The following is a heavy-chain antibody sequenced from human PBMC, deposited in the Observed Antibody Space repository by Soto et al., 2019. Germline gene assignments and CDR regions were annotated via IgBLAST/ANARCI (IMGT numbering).Heavy chain of an antibody. D-gene: IGHD1-1*01. Sequence: ESGGGVVQTGRSLRLSCATSGFSFNNYAMSWVRQAPGKGLEWVAFLSFDERRRYYADSVKGRFTISRDTSAKALFLQMNALTPDDTALYHCPTAGLSGSNKDRYGPWLDSWGQGTLVTVSS. J-gene: IGHJ5*01. CDR2: LSFDERRR. CDR1: GFSFNNYA. CDR3: PTAGLSGSNKDRYGPWLDS. V-gene: IGHV3-30*04.